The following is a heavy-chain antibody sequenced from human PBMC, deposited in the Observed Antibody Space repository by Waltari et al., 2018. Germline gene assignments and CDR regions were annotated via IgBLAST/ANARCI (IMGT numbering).Heavy chain of an antibody. CDR3: ARVYYYDSTGWFDP. CDR2: VRSIGSTI. J-gene: IGHJ5*02. Sequence: EVQLVESGGGLVQPGGSLRLSCAASGFTFSSYWMHWVRQAPGKGLVWVSYVRSIGSTIYYSDSVKGRFTISRYNAKNSLYLQMNSLRAEDTAVYYCARVYYYDSTGWFDPWGQGTLVTVSS. V-gene: IGHV3-48*04. D-gene: IGHD3-22*01. CDR1: GFTFSSYW.